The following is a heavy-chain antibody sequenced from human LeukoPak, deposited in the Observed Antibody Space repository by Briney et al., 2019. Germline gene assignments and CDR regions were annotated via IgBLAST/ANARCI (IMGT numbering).Heavy chain of an antibody. CDR2: ITSKTDGGTT. Sequence: GGSLRLSCAASGFTFRSYAMNWVRQAPGKGLEWVGRITSKTDGGTTDYAAPVKGRFTISRDDSKNTLYLQMNSLKTEDTAVYYCTTDLFWEYYYGAFDIWGQGTMVTVSS. V-gene: IGHV3-15*01. CDR1: GFTFRSYA. CDR3: TTDLFWEYYYGAFDI. J-gene: IGHJ3*02. D-gene: IGHD3-10*01.